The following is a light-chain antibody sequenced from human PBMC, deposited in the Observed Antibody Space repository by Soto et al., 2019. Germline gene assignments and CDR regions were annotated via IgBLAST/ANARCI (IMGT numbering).Light chain of an antibody. V-gene: IGKV1-5*01. J-gene: IGKJ1*01. CDR2: DAS. CDR1: QSISSW. CDR3: QQYNSYSPVT. Sequence: DIQMTQSPSTLSASVGARVPITCRASQSISSWLAWYQQKPGKAPKLLIYDASSLESGVPSRFSGSGSGTEFTLTISSLQPDDFATYYCQQYNSYSPVTFGQGTKVDIK.